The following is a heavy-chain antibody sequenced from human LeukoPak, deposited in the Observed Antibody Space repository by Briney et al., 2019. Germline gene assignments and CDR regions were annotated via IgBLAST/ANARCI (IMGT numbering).Heavy chain of an antibody. J-gene: IGHJ5*02. V-gene: IGHV1-2*02. Sequence: ASVKVSCKASGYTFTGYYMHWVRQAPGQGLEWMGWINPNSGGTNYAQKFQGRVTMTRDTSISTAYMELSRLRSDDTAVYYCARGRNREWLLLSNWFDPWGQGTLVTVSS. D-gene: IGHD3-22*01. CDR3: ARGRNREWLLLSNWFDP. CDR1: GYTFTGYY. CDR2: INPNSGGT.